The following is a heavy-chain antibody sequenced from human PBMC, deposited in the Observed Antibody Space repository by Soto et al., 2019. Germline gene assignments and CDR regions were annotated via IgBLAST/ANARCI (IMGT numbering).Heavy chain of an antibody. J-gene: IGHJ3*02. CDR1: GFTFSSYG. Sequence: GGSLRLCCAASGFTFSSYGMHWVRQAPGKGLEWVAGIWYDGSNKYYADSGKGRFTISRDNTKNKLYLQMNSLRAEDTAVYYSARPAISSGWNAALDTWGQETMVAVSS. D-gene: IGHD6-19*01. CDR3: ARPAISSGWNAALDT. CDR2: IWYDGSNK. V-gene: IGHV3-33*01.